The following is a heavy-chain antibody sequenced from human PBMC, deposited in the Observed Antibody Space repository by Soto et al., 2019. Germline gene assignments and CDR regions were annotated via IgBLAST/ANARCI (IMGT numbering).Heavy chain of an antibody. Sequence: GVLRLSCAASGFTFSSYAMSWVRQAPGKGLEWVSAISGSGGSTYYADSVKGRFTISRDNSKNTLYLQMNSLRAEDTAVYYCAKQGVWVTTRFDCWGQGSLVTVSS. V-gene: IGHV3-23*01. CDR2: ISGSGGST. D-gene: IGHD4-17*01. J-gene: IGHJ4*02. CDR1: GFTFSSYA. CDR3: AKQGVWVTTRFDC.